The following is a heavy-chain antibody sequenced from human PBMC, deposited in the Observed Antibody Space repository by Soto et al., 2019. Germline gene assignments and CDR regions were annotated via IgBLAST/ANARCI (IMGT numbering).Heavy chain of an antibody. Sequence: SETLSLTCAVSGGSIISGYSSWSWLRQPPGRGVEVVGYIYQSGSTYYNPSLKSRVTISVDKSKNQFSLQLSSVNAADTAVYYCATYLGFRFDHWGQGTLVTVSS. V-gene: IGHV4-30-2*01. CDR3: ATYLGFRFDH. CDR2: IYQSGST. D-gene: IGHD3-16*01. CDR1: GGSIISGYSS. J-gene: IGHJ4*02.